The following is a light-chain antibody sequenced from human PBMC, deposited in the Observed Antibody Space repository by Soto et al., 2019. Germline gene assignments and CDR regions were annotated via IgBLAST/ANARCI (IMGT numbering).Light chain of an antibody. CDR3: SSYTSSSTLYV. J-gene: IGLJ1*01. Sequence: QSALTQPASVSGSPGQSITISCTGTSSDVCGYNYVSWYQQHPGKAPKLMIYEVSNRPSGVSNRFSGSKSGNTASLTIFGLQAEDEADYYCSSYTSSSTLYVFGTGTKLTVL. CDR1: SSDVCGYNY. V-gene: IGLV2-14*01. CDR2: EVS.